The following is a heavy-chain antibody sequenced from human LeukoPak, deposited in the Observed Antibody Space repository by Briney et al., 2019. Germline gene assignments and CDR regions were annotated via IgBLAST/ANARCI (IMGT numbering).Heavy chain of an antibody. CDR1: GYTFTGYY. D-gene: IGHD3-10*01. J-gene: IGHJ4*02. CDR3: ARDRDYYGSGSLAHDY. Sequence: ASAKVSCKASGYTFTGYYMHSVRQAPGQELKWMGWINPNNGGTNYAQKFQGRVTTSRDTSISTAYMELSRLTSDDTAVYYCARDRDYYGSGSLAHDYWGQGTLVTVSS. CDR2: INPNNGGT. V-gene: IGHV1-2*02.